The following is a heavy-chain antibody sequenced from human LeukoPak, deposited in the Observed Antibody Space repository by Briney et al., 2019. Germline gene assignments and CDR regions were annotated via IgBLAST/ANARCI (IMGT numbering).Heavy chain of an antibody. CDR1: GYTFTSYG. Sequence: ASVKVSCKASGYTFTSYGFTWVRQAPGQGLEWMGWISAYIGNTKYAQRLQGRVTLTTDTSTSTAYMELRSLRSDDTAVYYCARVSCGGDCYMPFYYYYYMDVWGKGTTVTVSS. CDR2: ISAYIGNT. J-gene: IGHJ6*03. V-gene: IGHV1-18*01. D-gene: IGHD2-21*02. CDR3: ARVSCGGDCYMPFYYYYYMDV.